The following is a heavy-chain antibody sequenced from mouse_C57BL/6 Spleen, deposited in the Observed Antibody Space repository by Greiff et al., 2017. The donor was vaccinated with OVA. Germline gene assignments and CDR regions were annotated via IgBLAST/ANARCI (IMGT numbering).Heavy chain of an antibody. D-gene: IGHD1-1*01. Sequence: VQLQQPGAELVMPGASVKLSCKASGYTFTSYWMHWVKQRPGQGLEWIGEIDPSDSYTNYNQKFKGKSTLTVDKSSSTAYMQLSSLTSEDSAVYYCARNYYGGFDVWGTGTTVTVSS. CDR3: ARNYYGGFDV. CDR1: GYTFTSYW. J-gene: IGHJ1*03. V-gene: IGHV1-69*01. CDR2: IDPSDSYT.